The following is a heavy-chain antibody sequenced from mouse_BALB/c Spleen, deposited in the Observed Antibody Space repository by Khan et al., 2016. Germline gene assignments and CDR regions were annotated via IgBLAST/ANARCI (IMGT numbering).Heavy chain of an antibody. CDR1: GYSFTDYA. CDR3: ARPGLRRGAWFAY. D-gene: IGHD2-2*01. J-gene: IGHJ3*01. Sequence: QVQLKQSGPELVRPGVSVKISCKVSGYSFTDYAMHWVKQSHAKSLEWIGVISTYSGNTNYNQKFKGKATMTVDKSSSTAYMELARLTTEDSAVYSCARPGLRRGAWFAYWGQGTLVTVSA. CDR2: ISTYSGNT. V-gene: IGHV1S137*01.